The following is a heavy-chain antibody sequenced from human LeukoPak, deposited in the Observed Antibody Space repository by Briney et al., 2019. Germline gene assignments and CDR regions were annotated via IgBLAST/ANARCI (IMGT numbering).Heavy chain of an antibody. CDR3: TRGSDTIFGVARDGFDY. D-gene: IGHD3-3*01. J-gene: IGHJ4*02. V-gene: IGHV3-49*03. CDR1: GFTFGDYS. CDR2: TRSKAYGETT. Sequence: PGGSLRLSCTASGFTFGDYSMTWFRQAPGMGLEWVGFTRSKAYGETTEYAASVKGRFTISRDDSKSIAHLQMNSLKTEDTAVYYCTRGSDTIFGVARDGFDYWGQGTLVTVSS.